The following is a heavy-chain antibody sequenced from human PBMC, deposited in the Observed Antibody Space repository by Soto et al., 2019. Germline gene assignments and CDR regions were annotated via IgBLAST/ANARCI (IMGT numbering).Heavy chain of an antibody. CDR2: ISGSADST. D-gene: IGHD5-18*01. J-gene: IGHJ4*01. CDR3: AKGIYNYGYNSFDH. Sequence: EVQLLESGGGLVQPGGSLRLSCAASGFTFSNFAMTWVRQAPGKGLEWVSAISGSADSTYYADSGKGRFTISRDNSRNTLYPQVSSLTAEDTAVYYCAKGIYNYGYNSFDHWAHGTLVTVSS. V-gene: IGHV3-23*01. CDR1: GFTFSNFA.